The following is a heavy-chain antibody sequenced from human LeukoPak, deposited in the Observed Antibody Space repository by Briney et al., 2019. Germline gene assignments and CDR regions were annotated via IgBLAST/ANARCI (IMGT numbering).Heavy chain of an antibody. CDR3: ARLGQVMVQGDYFDY. V-gene: IGHV2-70*12. D-gene: IGHD3-10*01. J-gene: IGHJ4*02. CDR2: IDWEDDK. CDR1: GFSLTTTGMC. Sequence: SGPTLVNPTQTLTLTCSFSGFSLTTTGMCVTWIRQPPGKALEWLGRIDWEDDKYYSTSLKTSLTISKDTSKNQVVLTLTNVDPVDTGTYYCARLGQVMVQGDYFDYWGQGILVTVSS.